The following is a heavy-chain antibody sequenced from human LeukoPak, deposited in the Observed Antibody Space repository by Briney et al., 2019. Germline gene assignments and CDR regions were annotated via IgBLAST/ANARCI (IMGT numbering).Heavy chain of an antibody. CDR3: ARLFCSSTSCYWDRNAFDI. V-gene: IGHV5-51*01. J-gene: IGHJ3*02. CDR1: GYNFNTYW. CDR2: IYAGDSDT. D-gene: IGHD2-2*01. Sequence: GESLKISCKGPGYNFNTYWIGWVRQMPGRGLEWMGIIYAGDSDTRYSPSFQGQVTMSVDKSINTAYLQWSSLKASDTAMYYCARLFCSSTSCYWDRNAFDIWDQGTMVTVSS.